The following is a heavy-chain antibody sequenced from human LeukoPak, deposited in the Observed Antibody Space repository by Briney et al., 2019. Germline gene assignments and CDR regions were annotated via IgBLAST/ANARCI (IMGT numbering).Heavy chain of an antibody. CDR1: GFTFSSNG. Sequence: GGSLRLSCAASGFTFSSNGMHWVRQAPGKGLEWVAVISYDGSNKYYADSVKGRFTISRDNSKNTLYLQMNSLRAEDTAVYYCAKSIPRVRGVIILEDAFDIWGQGTMVTVSS. V-gene: IGHV3-30*18. J-gene: IGHJ3*02. CDR2: ISYDGSNK. CDR3: AKSIPRVRGVIILEDAFDI. D-gene: IGHD3-10*01.